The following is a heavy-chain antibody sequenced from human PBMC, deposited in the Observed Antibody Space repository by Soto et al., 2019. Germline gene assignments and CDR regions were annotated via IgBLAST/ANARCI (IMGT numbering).Heavy chain of an antibody. V-gene: IGHV4-34*01. CDR1: GGSFSGYY. D-gene: IGHD3-3*01. CDR3: ARGAGDYDFAQNFDY. J-gene: IGHJ4*02. Sequence: SETLSLTCAVYGGSFSGYYWSWIRQPPGKGLEWIGEINHSGSTNYNPSLKSRVTISVDTSKNQFSLKLSSVTAADTAVYYCARGAGDYDFAQNFDYWGQGTLVTVSS. CDR2: INHSGST.